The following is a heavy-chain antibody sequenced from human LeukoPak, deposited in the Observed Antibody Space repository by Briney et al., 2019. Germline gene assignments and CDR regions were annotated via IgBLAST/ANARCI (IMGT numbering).Heavy chain of an antibody. V-gene: IGHV3-66*02. J-gene: IGHJ4*02. CDR1: GFTVSANN. D-gene: IGHD3-3*01. CDR2: IYAGGAT. Sequence: GGSLRLSSTAPGFTVSANNMNWVRQAPGKGLEWVSLIYAGGATHHAESVKGRFTVSRDSSTETLYLQMNSLTTDDTAVYYCASLGGASRGCWGQGILVTVSS. CDR3: ASLGGASRGC.